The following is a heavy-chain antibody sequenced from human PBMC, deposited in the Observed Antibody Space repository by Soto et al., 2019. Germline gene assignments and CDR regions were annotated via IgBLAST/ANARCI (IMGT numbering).Heavy chain of an antibody. J-gene: IGHJ4*02. D-gene: IGHD3-22*01. CDR3: ARGDYYYDGSGYYYFDS. CDR2: IYYSGST. Sequence: SETLSLTCPVSGCSISSYYWSWIRQPPGKGLEWVGYIYYSGSTSYNPSLRSRVAVSVDTSKNQFTLRLNSVIAADTAVYYCARGDYYYDGSGYYYFDSWGQGTLVTVSS. V-gene: IGHV4-59*08. CDR1: GCSISSYY.